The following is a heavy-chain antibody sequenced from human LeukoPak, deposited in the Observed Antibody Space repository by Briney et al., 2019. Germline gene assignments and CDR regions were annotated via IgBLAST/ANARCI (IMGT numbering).Heavy chain of an antibody. V-gene: IGHV3-66*01. D-gene: IGHD5-18*01. CDR2: IYSDRST. J-gene: IGHJ4*02. Sequence: GGSLRLSCEASGFTFSNYGMSWVRQAPGKGLEWVSVIYSDRSTYYADSVKGRFTISRDNSKDTLFLQMNSLRAEDTAVYYCARALRGYSYVLDYWGQGTLVTVSS. CDR1: GFTFSNYG. CDR3: ARALRGYSYVLDY.